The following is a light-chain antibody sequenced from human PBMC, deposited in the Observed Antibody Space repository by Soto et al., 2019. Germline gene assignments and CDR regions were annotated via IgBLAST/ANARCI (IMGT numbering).Light chain of an antibody. CDR1: QTISSW. CDR2: KAS. Sequence: DIQMTQSPSTLSASVGDRVTINCRASQTISSWLAWYQQKPGKAPKLLIYKASTLKSGVPSRFSGSGSGTEFTLTITTLQPDDFATYFCQLYNRNTWSFGPGTKVDIK. CDR3: QLYNRNTWS. V-gene: IGKV1-5*03. J-gene: IGKJ1*01.